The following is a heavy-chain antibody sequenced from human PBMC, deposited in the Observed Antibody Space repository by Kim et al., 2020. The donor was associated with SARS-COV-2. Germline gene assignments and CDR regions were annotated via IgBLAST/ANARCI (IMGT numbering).Heavy chain of an antibody. CDR1: GFTFSNYW. CDR3: ARGSFQQGFDP. V-gene: IGHV3-74*01. D-gene: IGHD6-19*01. J-gene: IGHJ5*02. CDR2: INSDGGDT. Sequence: GGSLRLSCEASGFTFSNYWMNWVRQGPGKGLVWVSRINSDGGDTHYADSVKGRFTISRDNAENTLHLQLNSLGGEDTSIYYCARGSFQQGFDPWGQGTLVTLSP.